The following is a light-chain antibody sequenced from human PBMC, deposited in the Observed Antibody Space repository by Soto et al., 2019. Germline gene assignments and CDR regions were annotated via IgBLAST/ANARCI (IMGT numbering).Light chain of an antibody. V-gene: IGLV2-23*01. CDR1: ISGVGSYNL. CDR2: EGS. Sequence: QSVLTQPASVSGSPGQSITISCTGTISGVGSYNLVSWYQQHPGKAPKLMIYEGSKRPSGVSNRFSGSKSGNTASLTISGLQSEDEADYYCCSYAGSSIHVVFGGGTKLTVL. CDR3: CSYAGSSIHVV. J-gene: IGLJ2*01.